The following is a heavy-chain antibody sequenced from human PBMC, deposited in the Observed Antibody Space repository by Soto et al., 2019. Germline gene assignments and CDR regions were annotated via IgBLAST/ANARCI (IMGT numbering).Heavy chain of an antibody. Sequence: PSETLSLTCTVSGGSISSGDYYWSWIRQPPGKGLEWIGYIYYSGGTYYNPSLKGRITISVDTSKNQFSLKLSSVTAADTAVYFCARSLDGVAARTDYWGQGTLVTVSS. CDR2: IYYSGGT. V-gene: IGHV4-30-4*01. CDR1: GGSISSGDYY. J-gene: IGHJ4*02. D-gene: IGHD6-6*01. CDR3: ARSLDGVAARTDY.